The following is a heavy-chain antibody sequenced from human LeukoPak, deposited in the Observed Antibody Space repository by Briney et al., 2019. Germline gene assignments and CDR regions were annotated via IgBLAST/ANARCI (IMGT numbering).Heavy chain of an antibody. J-gene: IGHJ4*02. Sequence: GGSLRLSCAASGFTFSSYAMSWVRQAPGKGLDWVAVISYDGSNKYYADSVRGRFTISRDKSRNTLHLQMNSLRAEDTAVYYCARDSHAPDIDLVSCYFDYWGQGTLVTVSS. CDR1: GFTFSSYA. CDR2: ISYDGSNK. D-gene: IGHD5-18*01. CDR3: ARDSHAPDIDLVSCYFDY. V-gene: IGHV3-30-3*01.